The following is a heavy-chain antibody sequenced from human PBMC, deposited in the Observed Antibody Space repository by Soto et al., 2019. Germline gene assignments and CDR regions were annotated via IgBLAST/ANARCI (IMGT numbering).Heavy chain of an antibody. CDR3: ARSSGGSGKLWNYYGMDV. Sequence: GVSLRLSSAASGFTFSSYSMNWVRQAPGKGLEWVSSISSGSSYIYYADSVKGRFTISRDNAKNSLYLQMNSLRAEDTAVYYCARSSGGSGKLWNYYGMDVSGQGTTVTVSS. V-gene: IGHV3-21*06. D-gene: IGHD3-10*01. CDR1: GFTFSSYS. J-gene: IGHJ6*02. CDR2: ISSGSSYI.